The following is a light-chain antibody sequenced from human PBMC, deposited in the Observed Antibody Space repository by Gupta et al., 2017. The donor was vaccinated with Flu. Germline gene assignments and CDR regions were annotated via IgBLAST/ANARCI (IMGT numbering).Light chain of an antibody. CDR1: QSVSSH. CDR3: QQRSNWPGT. V-gene: IGKV3-11*01. J-gene: IGKJ3*01. CDR2: DAS. Sequence: EIVFTQSPATLSLSPGERATLSCRASQSVSSHLAWYQQKPGQAPRLLIYDASNRATGIPARFSGSGSGTDFTLTISSLEPEDFAVYYCQQRSNWPGTFGHGTKVDIK.